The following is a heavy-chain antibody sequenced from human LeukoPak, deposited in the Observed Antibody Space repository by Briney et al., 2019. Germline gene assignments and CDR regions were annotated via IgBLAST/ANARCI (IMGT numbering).Heavy chain of an antibody. V-gene: IGHV1-18*01. CDR1: GYTFTSYG. CDR3: ARGLASGYPPIPFDY. CDR2: ISAYNGNT. J-gene: IGHJ4*02. Sequence: ASVKVSCKASGYTFTSYGISWVRQAPGQGLEWMGWISAYNGNTNYAQKLQGRVTMTTDTSTSTAYMELRSLRSDDTAVYYCARGLASGYPPIPFDYWGQGTQVTVSS. D-gene: IGHD3-3*01.